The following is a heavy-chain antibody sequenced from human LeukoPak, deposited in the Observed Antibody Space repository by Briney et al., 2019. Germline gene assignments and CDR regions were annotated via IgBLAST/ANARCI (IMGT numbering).Heavy chain of an antibody. Sequence: SETLSLTCTVSGGSISSSSYYWGWIRQPPGKGLEWIGEIYHSGSTNYNPSLKSRVTISVDKSKNQFSLKLSSVTAADTAVYYCARTSGYYDSSGSRGGMDVWGKGTTVTVSS. CDR2: IYHSGST. D-gene: IGHD3-22*01. V-gene: IGHV4-39*07. CDR1: GGSISSSSYY. CDR3: ARTSGYYDSSGSRGGMDV. J-gene: IGHJ6*03.